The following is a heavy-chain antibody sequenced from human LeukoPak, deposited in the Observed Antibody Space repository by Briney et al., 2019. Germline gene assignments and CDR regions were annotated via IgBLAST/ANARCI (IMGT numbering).Heavy chain of an antibody. D-gene: IGHD3-22*01. CDR3: AKVATKGNYYDSSGYSLDY. V-gene: IGHV3-23*01. CDR2: ISSGGDTT. CDR1: GFTFSSYT. Sequence: PGGSLRLSCEASGFTFSSYTMTWVRQAPGKGLEWVSHISSGGDTTYYEDSVEGRFTISRDNSKNTLYLQMNSLRAEDTAVFYCAKVATKGNYYDSSGYSLDYWGQGTLVTVSS. J-gene: IGHJ4*02.